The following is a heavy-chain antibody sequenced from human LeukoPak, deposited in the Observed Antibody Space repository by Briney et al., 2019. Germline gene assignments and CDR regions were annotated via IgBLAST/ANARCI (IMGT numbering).Heavy chain of an antibody. CDR2: IKEDGSVK. D-gene: IGHD3-10*01. V-gene: IGHV3-7*02. CDR1: GFTFNTFW. J-gene: IGHJ6*02. Sequence: PGGSLRLSCVASGFTFNTFWMNWVRQAPGKGLEWVATIKEDGSVKYYVDSVKGRFTISRDNAKNSLYLQMNSLRAEDTAVYYCARGPRGEHYGMDVWGQGTTVTVSS. CDR3: ARGPRGEHYGMDV.